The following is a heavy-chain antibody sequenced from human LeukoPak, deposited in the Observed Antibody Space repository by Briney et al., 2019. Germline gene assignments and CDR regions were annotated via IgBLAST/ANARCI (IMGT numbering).Heavy chain of an antibody. CDR3: ARLHFGYCSSTSCGY. CDR1: GGSFSGYY. CDR2: INHSGST. D-gene: IGHD2-2*03. J-gene: IGHJ4*02. Sequence: SETLSLTCAVYGGSFSGYYWSWIRQPPGKGLEWIGEINHSGSTNYNPSLKSRVTISVDTSKNQFSLKLSSVTAADTAVYYCARLHFGYCSSTSCGYWGQGTLVTASS. V-gene: IGHV4-34*01.